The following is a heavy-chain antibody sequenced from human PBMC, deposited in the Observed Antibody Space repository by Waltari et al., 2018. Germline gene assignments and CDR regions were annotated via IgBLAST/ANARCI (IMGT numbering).Heavy chain of an antibody. J-gene: IGHJ5*02. Sequence: QVQLQASGPGLVKPSETLSLTCTVSGGSISSYYWHWIRQPPGKGLEWIGYIYYSGSTNYNPSLKSRVTISVDTSKNQFSLKLSSVTAADTAVYYCARDRGITGTTLELKWGFDPWGQGTLVTVSS. D-gene: IGHD1-20*01. CDR3: ARDRGITGTTLELKWGFDP. CDR1: GGSISSYY. V-gene: IGHV4-59*01. CDR2: IYYSGST.